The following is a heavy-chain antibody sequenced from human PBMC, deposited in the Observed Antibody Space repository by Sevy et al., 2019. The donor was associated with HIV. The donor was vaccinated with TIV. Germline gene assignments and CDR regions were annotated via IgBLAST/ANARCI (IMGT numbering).Heavy chain of an antibody. CDR1: GYTFTSYD. D-gene: IGHD3-10*01. CDR3: ARSMVRGVIGGDY. CDR2: MNPNSGNT. V-gene: IGHV1-8*03. J-gene: IGHJ4*02. Sequence: ASVKVSCKASGYTFTSYDINWVRQATGQGLEWMGWMNPNSGNTGYAQKFQGRVTITRNTSISTAYMEMSSLRSEDTAVYYWARSMVRGVIGGDYWGQGTLVTVSS.